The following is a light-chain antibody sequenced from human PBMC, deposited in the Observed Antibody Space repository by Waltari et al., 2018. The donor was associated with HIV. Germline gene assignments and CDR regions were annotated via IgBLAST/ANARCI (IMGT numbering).Light chain of an antibody. V-gene: IGLV2-14*03. CDR3: SSYTSSGPRYVL. CDR2: NVN. CDR1: SGHVGGPTL. Sequence: QSALTQPASESGSPGPSLTIHFTGTSGHVGGPTLVSWSQKHPGKAPQLIIYNVNSRPSGVSIRFSGSRSANTASLTISGLQAEDEADYFCSSYTSSGPRYVLFGGGTRLTVL. J-gene: IGLJ2*01.